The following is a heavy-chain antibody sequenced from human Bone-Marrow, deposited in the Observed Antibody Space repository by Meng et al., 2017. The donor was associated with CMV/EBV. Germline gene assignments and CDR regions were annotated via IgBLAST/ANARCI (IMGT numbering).Heavy chain of an antibody. V-gene: IGHV3-74*01. D-gene: IGHD3-10*01. J-gene: IGHJ5*02. Sequence: LSCAASVFTFRTFWMHWVRQVPGKGLVWVSRINGDGSSTSYADSVKGRFTISRDNAKNTLFLQMDSLRAEDSAVYYCGRGSGSYQGSWGKGTLVTVSS. CDR2: INGDGSST. CDR3: GRGSGSYQGS. CDR1: VFTFRTFW.